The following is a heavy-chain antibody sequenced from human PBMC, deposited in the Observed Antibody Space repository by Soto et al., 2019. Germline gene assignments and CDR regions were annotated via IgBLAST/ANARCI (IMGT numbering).Heavy chain of an antibody. Sequence: QVQMQESGPGLVKPSQTLSLTCSVSGASIRSGGYYWSWLRQSPGKAPEWIGHIYYTGSSYYSPSLKSRLTISLDTSKNQCSLDLRSVTAADTAMYYCSRIEMASIKWGRGTLVTVAS. CDR3: SRIEMASIK. CDR2: IYYTGSS. V-gene: IGHV4-31*03. CDR1: GASIRSGGYY. J-gene: IGHJ4*02.